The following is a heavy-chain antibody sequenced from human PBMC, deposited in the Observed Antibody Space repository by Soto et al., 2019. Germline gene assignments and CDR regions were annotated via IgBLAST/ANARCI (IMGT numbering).Heavy chain of an antibody. V-gene: IGHV4-59*01. Sequence: SETLSLTCTVSGGSISSYYWSWIRQPPGKGLEWIGYIYYSGSTNYNPSLKSRVTISVDTSKNQFSLKLSSVTAADTAVYYCARSPTVTTFWYFDYWGQGTLVTVSS. J-gene: IGHJ4*02. CDR2: IYYSGST. CDR3: ARSPTVTTFWYFDY. CDR1: GGSISSYY. D-gene: IGHD4-4*01.